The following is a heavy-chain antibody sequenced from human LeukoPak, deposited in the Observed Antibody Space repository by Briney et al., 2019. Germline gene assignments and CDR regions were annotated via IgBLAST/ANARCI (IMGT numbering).Heavy chain of an antibody. CDR2: IFYVGST. D-gene: IGHD3-22*01. CDR1: GDSICSHY. Sequence: SETLSLTCTVSGDSICSHYWSWIRQPPGKGLEWIGYIFYVGSTNYNPSLKSRVTISVDTSKNQFSLKLNSVTAADTAVYYCARDYYDSRGEAFDIWGQGTMVTVSS. J-gene: IGHJ3*02. V-gene: IGHV4-59*11. CDR3: ARDYYDSRGEAFDI.